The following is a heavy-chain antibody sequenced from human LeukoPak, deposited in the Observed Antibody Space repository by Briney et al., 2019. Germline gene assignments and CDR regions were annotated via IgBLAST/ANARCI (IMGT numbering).Heavy chain of an antibody. CDR2: MNPNSGNR. D-gene: IGHD3-10*01. Sequence: ASVKVSCKASGYTFSSYDINWVRQATGQGLEWMGWMNPNSGNRGYAQKFQGRVNMTRNTSISTAYMELSSLRSEDTAVYYCARKFLGSRGYYFDYWGQGTLVTVSS. CDR1: GYTFSSYD. J-gene: IGHJ4*02. CDR3: ARKFLGSRGYYFDY. V-gene: IGHV1-8*01.